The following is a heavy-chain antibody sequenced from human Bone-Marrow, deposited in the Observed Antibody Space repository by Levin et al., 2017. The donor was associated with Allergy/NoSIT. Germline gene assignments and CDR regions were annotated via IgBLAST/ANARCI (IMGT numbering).Heavy chain of an antibody. Sequence: VASVKVSCKVSGYTLTELSMHWVRQAPGKGLEWMGGFDPEDGETIYAQKFQGRVTMTEDTSTDTAYMELSSLRSEDTAVYYCATTSPRYSSSWYRGNDYYGMDVWGQGTTVTVSS. CDR3: ATTSPRYSSSWYRGNDYYGMDV. CDR1: GYTLTELS. V-gene: IGHV1-24*01. CDR2: FDPEDGET. J-gene: IGHJ6*02. D-gene: IGHD6-13*01.